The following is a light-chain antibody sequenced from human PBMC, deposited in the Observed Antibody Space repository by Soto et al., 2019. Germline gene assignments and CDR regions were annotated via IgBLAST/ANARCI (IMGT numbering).Light chain of an antibody. V-gene: IGLV1-40*01. J-gene: IGLJ2*01. CDR1: SSNIGAGYD. CDR3: QSYDSSLSGSVV. CDR2: GNN. Sequence: QSVLTQPPSVSGAPGQRVTISCSGTSSNIGAGYDVHWYQQLPGTAPKLLISGNNNRPSGVPDRFSGSKSGTSASLAITGLQAEDEVDYYCQSYDSSLSGSVVFGGGTKVTVL.